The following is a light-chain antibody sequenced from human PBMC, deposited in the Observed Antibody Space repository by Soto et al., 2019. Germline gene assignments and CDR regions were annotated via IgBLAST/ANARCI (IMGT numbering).Light chain of an antibody. CDR3: QQYNSYSPWT. CDR2: KTS. CDR1: QSISSW. J-gene: IGKJ1*01. V-gene: IGKV1-5*03. Sequence: DIQMTQSPSTLSASVGDRVTITCRASQSISSWLAWYQQKPGRAPKLLIYKTSNLESGVPSRFSGSGSGTEFTLTISSLQPDDFATYYCQQYNSYSPWTFGQGIKVEIK.